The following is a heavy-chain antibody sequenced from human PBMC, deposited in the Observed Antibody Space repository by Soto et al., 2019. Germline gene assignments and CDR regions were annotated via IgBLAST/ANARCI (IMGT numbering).Heavy chain of an antibody. D-gene: IGHD5-18*01. CDR2: IIPIFGTA. V-gene: IGHV1-69*01. Sequence: QVQLVQSGAEVKKPGSSVKVSCKASGGTFSSYAISWVRQAPGQGLEWMGGIIPIFGTANYAQKFQGRVPITADESRSTGYMELSSLRSEANAVYYCAIGEIRIQLWLFPFDYWGQGTLVTVSS. J-gene: IGHJ4*02. CDR3: AIGEIRIQLWLFPFDY. CDR1: GGTFSSYA.